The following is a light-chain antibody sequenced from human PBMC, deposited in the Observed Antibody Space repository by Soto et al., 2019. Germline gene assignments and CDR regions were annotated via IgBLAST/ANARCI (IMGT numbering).Light chain of an antibody. V-gene: IGLV2-14*01. CDR1: STDVGGRNY. J-gene: IGLJ1*01. CDR3: CSYTSGTSV. Sequence: QAVVTQPASVSGSPGQSITISCTGTSTDVGGRNYVSWYQQHPGKAPKVIIYEVTNRPSGISNRFSGSKSGNTASLTISGLQAEDEADYHCCSYTSGTSVFGTGTKVTVL. CDR2: EVT.